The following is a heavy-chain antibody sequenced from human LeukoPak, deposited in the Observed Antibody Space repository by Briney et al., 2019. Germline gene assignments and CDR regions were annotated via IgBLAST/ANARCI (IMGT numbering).Heavy chain of an antibody. Sequence: PGGSLRLSCAASGFTFSGSAMHWVRQASGKGLEWVGRIRSKANSYATAYAASVKGRFTISRDDSKNTAYLQMNSLKTEDTAVYYCAEDIGSYYDYWGQGILVTVSS. CDR2: IRSKANSYAT. D-gene: IGHD3-10*01. CDR1: GFTFSGSA. CDR3: AEDIGSYYDY. J-gene: IGHJ4*02. V-gene: IGHV3-73*01.